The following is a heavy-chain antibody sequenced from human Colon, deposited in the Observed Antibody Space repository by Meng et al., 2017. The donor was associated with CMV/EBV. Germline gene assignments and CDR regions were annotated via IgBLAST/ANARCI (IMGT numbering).Heavy chain of an antibody. J-gene: IGHJ5*02. CDR2: ISPTGSDT. CDR1: GFIFSDYY. CDR3: VKGHTMINP. Sequence: HVPLGQSGGGLVGPGGSRGLFCAASGFIFSDYYMTWIREAPGKGLEWVSYISPTGSDTNYADSVRGRFTISRDNAKNSLFLQMSSLTAEDTAVYYCVKGHTMINPWGQGTLVTVSS. V-gene: IGHV3-11*05. D-gene: IGHD3-16*01.